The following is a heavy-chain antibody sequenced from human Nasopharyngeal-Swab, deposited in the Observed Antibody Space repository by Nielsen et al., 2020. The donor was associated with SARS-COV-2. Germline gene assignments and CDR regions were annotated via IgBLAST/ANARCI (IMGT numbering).Heavy chain of an antibody. J-gene: IGHJ4*02. D-gene: IGHD3-10*01. V-gene: IGHV1-18*01. CDR1: GYTFTSFG. CDR2: ISSYNGDT. Sequence: ASVKVSCKASGYTFTSFGISWVRQAPGQGLEWMGWISSYNGDTHYAHSLQGRITMTTDTSTSTAYLELRSLRSDDTAMYYCATAHGSVSSPEYWGQGTLVTVSS. CDR3: ATAHGSVSSPEY.